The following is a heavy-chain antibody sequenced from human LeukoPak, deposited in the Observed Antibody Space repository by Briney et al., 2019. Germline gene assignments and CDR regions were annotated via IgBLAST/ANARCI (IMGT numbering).Heavy chain of an antibody. D-gene: IGHD4-17*01. V-gene: IGHV1-8*03. CDR2: MNPNSGNT. Sequence: GASVKVSCKASGYTFTSYDINWVRQATGQGLEWMGWMNPNSGNTGYAQKFQGRVTITRNTSISTAYMELSSLRSEDTAVYYCARYGASREGDGFDYWGQGTLVTVSS. CDR1: GYTFTSYD. J-gene: IGHJ4*02. CDR3: ARYGASREGDGFDY.